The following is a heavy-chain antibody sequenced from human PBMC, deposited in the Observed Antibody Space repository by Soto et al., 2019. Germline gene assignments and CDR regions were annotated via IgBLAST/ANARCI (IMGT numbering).Heavy chain of an antibody. CDR1: GGTFSSYA. CDR3: ARDRGPSSGYYPYWFDP. Sequence: QVQLVQSGAEVKKPGSSVKVSCKASGGTFSSYAISWVRQAPGQVLEWMGEIIPIFGTANYAQKFQGRVTITADESTSTAYMELISLSSEDTAVYYCARDRGPSSGYYPYWFDPWGQGTLVTVSS. J-gene: IGHJ5*02. CDR2: IIPIFGTA. V-gene: IGHV1-69*12. D-gene: IGHD3-22*01.